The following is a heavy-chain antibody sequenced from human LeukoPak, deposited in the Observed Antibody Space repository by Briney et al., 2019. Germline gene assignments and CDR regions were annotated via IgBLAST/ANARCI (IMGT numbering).Heavy chain of an antibody. Sequence: GGSLRLSCEVSGFSLTTYGMLWVRQAPGKGLEWVASIRSNGINTYYGDSVKGRFTISRDISKSTLYLQMDSLTTDDTALYFCAKDRPLKGGFDPWGQGSLVIVSS. CDR2: IRSNGINT. CDR1: GFSLTTYG. J-gene: IGHJ5*02. D-gene: IGHD3-16*01. CDR3: AKDRPLKGGFDP. V-gene: IGHV3-30*02.